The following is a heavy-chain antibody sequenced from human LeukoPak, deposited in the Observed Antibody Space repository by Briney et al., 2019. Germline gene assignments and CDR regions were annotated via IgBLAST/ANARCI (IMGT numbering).Heavy chain of an antibody. CDR2: IYYSGST. J-gene: IGHJ3*02. Sequence: PSQTLSLTCAVSGGSISSGGYSWSWIRQPPGKGLEWIGYIYYSGSTYYNPSLKSRVTISVDTSKNQFSLKLSSVTAADTAVYYCARGTRGLPSPMRHAFDIWGQGTMVTVSS. CDR3: ARGTRGLPSPMRHAFDI. CDR1: GGSISSGGYS. D-gene: IGHD2-15*01. V-gene: IGHV4-30-4*07.